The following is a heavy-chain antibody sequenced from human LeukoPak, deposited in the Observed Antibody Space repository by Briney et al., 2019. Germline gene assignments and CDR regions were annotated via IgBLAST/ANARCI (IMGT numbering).Heavy chain of an antibody. V-gene: IGHV3-21*01. Sequence: GGSLRLSCAASGFTFSSYTMNWVRQAPGKGLEWVSSISTSSSYIYYADSVKGRFTISRDNAMNSLYLQMNGLRAEDTAVYLCARESGQDYWGQGTLVTVSS. D-gene: IGHD3-3*01. CDR2: ISTSSSYI. CDR1: GFTFSSYT. J-gene: IGHJ4*02. CDR3: ARESGQDY.